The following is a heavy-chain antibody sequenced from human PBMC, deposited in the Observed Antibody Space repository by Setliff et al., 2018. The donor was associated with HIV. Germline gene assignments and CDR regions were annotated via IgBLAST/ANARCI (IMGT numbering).Heavy chain of an antibody. Sequence: ASVKVSCKASGYTFTTYGITWVRQAPGQGLEWMGWISTYNGNTGYAQKFQGRVAITRKTATSTAYMEPVSLRSEDTAVYFCARVMLAGYSSGPNGYGGQGTLVTVSS. J-gene: IGHJ4*02. CDR2: ISTYNGNT. CDR3: ARVMLAGYSSGPNGY. D-gene: IGHD6-19*01. CDR1: GYTFTTYG. V-gene: IGHV1-8*03.